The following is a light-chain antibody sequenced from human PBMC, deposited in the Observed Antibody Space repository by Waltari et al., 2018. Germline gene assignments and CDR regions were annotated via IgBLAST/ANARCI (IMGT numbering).Light chain of an antibody. V-gene: IGKV2-30*02. CDR3: VQTTHWPWT. CDR1: QSLLHSDVKTY. CDR2: QVS. J-gene: IGKJ1*01. Sequence: DVVMTQSPLSLPVTPGQPASISCRSSQSLLHSDVKTYLNWLQQKPGQPPRRLIYQVSNRDSGVPDRFSGSGAGTDFTLKISRVEAEDVGLYYCVQTTHWPWTFGQGTKVEIK.